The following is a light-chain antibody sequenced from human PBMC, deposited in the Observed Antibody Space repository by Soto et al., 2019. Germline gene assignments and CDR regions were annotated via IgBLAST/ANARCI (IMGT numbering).Light chain of an antibody. CDR1: SSDVGGYNY. V-gene: IGLV2-14*01. CDR2: GVS. J-gene: IGLJ2*01. CDR3: SSYTSSSTLGV. Sequence: QSVLNQPASVSGSPGQSITISCTGTSSDVGGYNYVSWYQQHPGKAPKLMIYGVSNRPSGVSNRFSGSKSGNTASLTISGLQAEDEADYYCSSYTSSSTLGVFGGGTKVTVL.